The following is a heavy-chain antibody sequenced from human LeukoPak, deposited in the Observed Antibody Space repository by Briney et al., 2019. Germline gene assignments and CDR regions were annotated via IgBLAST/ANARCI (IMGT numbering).Heavy chain of an antibody. Sequence: GGSLRLSCAASGFTFSSYAMSWVRQAPGKGLEWVSAISGSGGSTYYADSVKGRFTISRDNSKNTLYLQMNSLRVEDTAVYYCARAYSERYGLGYYYMDLWGKGTTVTVSS. J-gene: IGHJ6*03. CDR2: ISGSGGST. D-gene: IGHD1-26*01. CDR3: ARAYSERYGLGYYYMDL. CDR1: GFTFSSYA. V-gene: IGHV3-23*01.